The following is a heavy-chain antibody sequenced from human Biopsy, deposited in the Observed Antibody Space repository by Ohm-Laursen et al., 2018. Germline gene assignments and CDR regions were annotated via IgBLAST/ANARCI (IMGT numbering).Heavy chain of an antibody. CDR3: ARHPTGFWFDP. CDR1: GGSVSSNVAY. Sequence: PSETLSLTCTVSGGSVSSNVAYWAWIRQPPGKGLESIGSIFYSGITYYNPSLQSRVTMPVDTSKNQFSLNLTSVTAADTAVYYCARHPTGFWFDPWGQGTLVIVSS. J-gene: IGHJ5*02. CDR2: IFYSGIT. V-gene: IGHV4-39*01.